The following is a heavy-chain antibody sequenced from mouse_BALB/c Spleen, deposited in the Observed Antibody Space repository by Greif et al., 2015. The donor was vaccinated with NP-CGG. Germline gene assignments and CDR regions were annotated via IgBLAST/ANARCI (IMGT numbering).Heavy chain of an antibody. CDR1: GFTSSSYG. D-gene: IGHD2-14*01. CDR2: INSNGGST. Sequence: EVMLVESGGGLVQPGGSLKLSCAASGFTSSSYGMSWVRQTPDKRLELVATINSNGGSTYYPDSVKGRFTISRDNAKNALYLQMSSLKSEDTAMYYCARDGDRYYAMDYWGQGSSVTVSS. V-gene: IGHV5-6-3*01. CDR3: ARDGDRYYAMDY. J-gene: IGHJ4*01.